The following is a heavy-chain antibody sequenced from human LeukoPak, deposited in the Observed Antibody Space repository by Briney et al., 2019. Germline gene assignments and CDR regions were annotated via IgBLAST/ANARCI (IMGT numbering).Heavy chain of an antibody. J-gene: IGHJ4*02. D-gene: IGHD2-15*01. CDR2: TRNKANSYTT. V-gene: IGHV3-72*01. CDR1: GFTFSDHY. Sequence: GGSLRLSCAASGFTFSDHYMDWVLQAPGKGLEWVGRTRNKANSYTTEYAASVKGRFTISRDDSKNSLYLQMNSLKTEDTAVYYCASFVVGWGQGTLVTVSS. CDR3: ASFVVG.